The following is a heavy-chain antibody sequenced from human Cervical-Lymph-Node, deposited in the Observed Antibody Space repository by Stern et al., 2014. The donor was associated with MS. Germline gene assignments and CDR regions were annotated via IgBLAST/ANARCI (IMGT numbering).Heavy chain of an antibody. V-gene: IGHV3-21*01. D-gene: IGHD4-17*01. CDR1: GFTFSSYS. J-gene: IGHJ6*02. Sequence: EVQLEESGGGLVKPGGSLRLSCAASGFTFSSYSMNWVRQAPGKGLEWVSSISSSSSYIYYADSVKGRFTISRDNAKNSLYLQMNSLRAEDTAVYYCARDDYGDYNYYYGMDVWGQGTTVTVSS. CDR3: ARDDYGDYNYYYGMDV. CDR2: ISSSSSYI.